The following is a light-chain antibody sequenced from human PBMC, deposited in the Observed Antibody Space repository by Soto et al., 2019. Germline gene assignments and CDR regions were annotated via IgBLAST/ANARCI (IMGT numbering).Light chain of an antibody. CDR3: QQRQSWPIT. CDR2: DAS. J-gene: IGKJ4*01. CDR1: QSVSSS. Sequence: EIVLTQSPATLSLSPGERATLSCRASQSVSSSLVWYQQKPGQAPRLLLYDASNRATGIPARFSGSGSGTDFTLTISSLEPEDFAVYYCQQRQSWPITFGGGTKVEVK. V-gene: IGKV3-11*01.